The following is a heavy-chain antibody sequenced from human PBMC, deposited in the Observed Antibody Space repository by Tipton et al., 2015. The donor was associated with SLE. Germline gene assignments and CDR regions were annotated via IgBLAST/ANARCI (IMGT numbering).Heavy chain of an antibody. CDR1: GGSVSSGSYY. V-gene: IGHV4-61*01. CDR3: ASRSGSYYDGFDYYYGMDV. D-gene: IGHD1-26*01. CDR2: INHSGST. J-gene: IGHJ6*02. Sequence: TLSLTCTVSGGSVSSGSYYWSWIRQPPGKGLEWIGEINHSGSTNYNPSLKSRVTISVDTSKNQFSLKLSSVTAADTAVYYCASRSGSYYDGFDYYYGMDVWGQGTTVTVSS.